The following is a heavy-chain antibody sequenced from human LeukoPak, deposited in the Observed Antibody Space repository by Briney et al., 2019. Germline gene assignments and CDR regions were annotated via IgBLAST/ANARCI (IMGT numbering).Heavy chain of an antibody. D-gene: IGHD6-6*01. CDR2: IRGRSDTT. Sequence: GGSLRLSCAASGFTFTMFSMNWLRQAPGKGLEWIAFIRGRSDTTYYADSVQGRFTISRDNSKNTLYLQMDSLRAEDTAVYYCAKDEGTTRPDYFDYWGQGTLVTVSS. CDR3: AKDEGTTRPDYFDY. V-gene: IGHV3-48*01. CDR1: GFTFTMFS. J-gene: IGHJ4*02.